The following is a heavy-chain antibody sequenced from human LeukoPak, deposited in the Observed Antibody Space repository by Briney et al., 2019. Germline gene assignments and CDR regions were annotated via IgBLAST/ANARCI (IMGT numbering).Heavy chain of an antibody. CDR3: AREGRRDGYN. V-gene: IGHV4-34*01. Sequence: SETLSLTCGVYGGSFSGFYWSWIRQPPGKGLEWIEEIDHSGSTYYNSSLKSRVIISVDTSKNHFSLKLSSVTAADTAVYYCAREGRRDGYNWGQGTLVTVSS. D-gene: IGHD5-24*01. CDR1: GGSFSGFY. J-gene: IGHJ4*02. CDR2: IDHSGST.